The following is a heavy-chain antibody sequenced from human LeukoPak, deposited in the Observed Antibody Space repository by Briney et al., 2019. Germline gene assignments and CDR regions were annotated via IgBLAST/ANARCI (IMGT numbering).Heavy chain of an antibody. Sequence: ASVKVSCKAPGYTFTGYYIHWVRQAPGQGLEWMGWINPNSGGTNYAQKFQGRVTMTRDTSISTAYMELSRLRSDDTAVYYCASPLDGRQPIDYWGQGTLVTVSS. CDR1: GYTFTGYY. CDR3: ASPLDGRQPIDY. J-gene: IGHJ4*02. V-gene: IGHV1-2*02. D-gene: IGHD2-15*01. CDR2: INPNSGGT.